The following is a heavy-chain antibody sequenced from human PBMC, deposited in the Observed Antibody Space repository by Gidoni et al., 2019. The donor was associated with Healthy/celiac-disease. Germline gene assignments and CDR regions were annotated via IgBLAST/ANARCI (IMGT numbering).Heavy chain of an antibody. J-gene: IGHJ4*02. CDR2: MSSSSSYI. V-gene: IGHV3-21*01. CDR3: AGGFAYYDILTGYSGIDY. D-gene: IGHD3-9*01. Sequence: EVQLVESGGGLVKPGGSLRLSCAASGFTFSSYSMNWVRQAPGKGLEWVSSMSSSSSYIYYADSVKGRFTISRDNAKNSLYLQMNSLRAEDTAVYYCAGGFAYYDILTGYSGIDYWGQGTLVTVSS. CDR1: GFTFSSYS.